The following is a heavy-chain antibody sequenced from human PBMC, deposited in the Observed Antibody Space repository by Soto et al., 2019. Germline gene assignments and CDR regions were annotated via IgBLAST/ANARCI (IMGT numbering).Heavy chain of an antibody. J-gene: IGHJ4*02. CDR3: ARGGAMGVDY. D-gene: IGHD1-26*01. V-gene: IGHV3-74*01. CDR2: INFDGITT. Sequence: EVQLVESGGGVVQPGGSLRLSCTASGFTFNTHWMHWVRQAPGQGVVWGSRINFDGITTNYADSVKGRLPVSRDNAKNTVYLHVNTLRDEDTAVYYCARGGAMGVDYWGQGTLVTVSS. CDR1: GFTFNTHW.